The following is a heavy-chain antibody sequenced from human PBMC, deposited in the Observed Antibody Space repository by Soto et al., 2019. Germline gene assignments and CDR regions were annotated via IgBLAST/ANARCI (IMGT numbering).Heavy chain of an antibody. CDR1: GFTFSNAW. D-gene: IGHD4-17*01. CDR2: IKSKTDGGTT. J-gene: IGHJ4*02. CDR3: TTHRILTTVTTFDY. V-gene: IGHV3-15*07. Sequence: EVPLVESGGGLVKPGGSLRLSCAASGFTFSNAWMNWVRQAPGKGLEWVGRIKSKTDGGTTDYAAPVKGRFTISRDDSKNTLYLQMNSLKTEDTAVYHCTTHRILTTVTTFDYWGQGTLVTVSS.